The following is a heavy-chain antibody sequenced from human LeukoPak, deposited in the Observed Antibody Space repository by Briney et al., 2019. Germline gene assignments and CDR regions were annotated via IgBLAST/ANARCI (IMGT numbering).Heavy chain of an antibody. CDR3: ARHHLPTYYYDSSGYGY. Sequence: PGGSLRLSCAASGFTVSSNYMSWVRQAPGKGLEWVSVIYSGGSTYYADSVKGRFTISRDNSRNTLYLQMNSLRAEDTAVYYCARHHLPTYYYDSSGYGYWGQGTLVTVSS. D-gene: IGHD3-22*01. CDR1: GFTVSSNY. CDR2: IYSGGST. J-gene: IGHJ4*02. V-gene: IGHV3-53*01.